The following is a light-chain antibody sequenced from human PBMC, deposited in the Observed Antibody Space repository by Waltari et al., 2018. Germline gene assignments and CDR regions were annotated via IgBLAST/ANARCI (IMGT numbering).Light chain of an antibody. CDR1: QSVTSNS. CDR2: GAS. Sequence: ESLLTQSPGTLSLSPGERATLSCRASQSVTSNSLAWYQQKPGQAPRLLIYGASNRATGIPDRFSGSGSGTDFTLTITRLEPEDFAVYYCQQFGSSFTFGPGTKVDI. CDR3: QQFGSSFT. V-gene: IGKV3-20*01. J-gene: IGKJ3*01.